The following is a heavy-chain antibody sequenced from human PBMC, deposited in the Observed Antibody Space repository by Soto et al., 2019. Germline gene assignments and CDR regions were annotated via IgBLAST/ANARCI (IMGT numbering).Heavy chain of an antibody. V-gene: IGHV5-51*01. CDR3: ARHVKAHGLGYCSGGSCYSPYYYYMDG. Sequence: PGESLKISCKGSGYSFTSYWIGWVRQMPGKGLEWMGIIYPGDSDTRYSPSFQGQVTISADKSISTAYLQWSSLKASDTAMYYCARHVKAHGLGYCSGGSCYSPYYYYMDGWGKGNTVTVSS. CDR1: GYSFTSYW. J-gene: IGHJ6*03. D-gene: IGHD2-15*01. CDR2: IYPGDSDT.